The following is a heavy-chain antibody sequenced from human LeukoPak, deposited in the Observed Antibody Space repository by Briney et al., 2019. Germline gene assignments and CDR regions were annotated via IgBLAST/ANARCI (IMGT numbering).Heavy chain of an antibody. J-gene: IGHJ4*02. Sequence: GGSLRLSCAASGFTLSSYAMSWVRQAPGKGLEWVSAISGSGGSTYYADSVKGRFTISRDNSKNTLYLQMNSLRAEDTAVYYCAKARGRYSSSSAASNDYWGQGTLVTVSS. D-gene: IGHD6-6*01. CDR1: GFTLSSYA. V-gene: IGHV3-23*01. CDR3: AKARGRYSSSSAASNDY. CDR2: ISGSGGST.